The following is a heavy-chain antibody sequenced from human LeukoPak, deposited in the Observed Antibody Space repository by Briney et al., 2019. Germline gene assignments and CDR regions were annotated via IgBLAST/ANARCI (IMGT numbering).Heavy chain of an antibody. CDR3: ARPRYTNSQDAFDI. Sequence: ASVKVSCTASGYTFTTYFLHWVRQAPGQGLEWMGIIDPSSGGSTSAQKFQVRVTMTRDMSTSTVYMELSSLTSEDTAVYYCARPRYTNSQDAFDIWGQGTMVTVSS. J-gene: IGHJ3*02. CDR1: GYTFTTYF. D-gene: IGHD3-9*01. V-gene: IGHV1-46*01. CDR2: IDPSSGGS.